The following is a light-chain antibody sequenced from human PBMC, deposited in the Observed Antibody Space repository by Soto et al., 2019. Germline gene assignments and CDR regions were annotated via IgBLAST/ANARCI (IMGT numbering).Light chain of an antibody. J-gene: IGLJ1*01. CDR1: SSNIGSNY. V-gene: IGLV1-47*02. CDR2: SNN. Sequence: QSVLTQPPSASGTPGQRVTISCSGSSSNIGSNYVYWYQQLPGTAPKLLIYSNNQRPSGVPDRFSGSKSGTSASLAISGLLSEDEADYYCAAWDDSLSAFYVFGTGTKVTVL. CDR3: AAWDDSLSAFYV.